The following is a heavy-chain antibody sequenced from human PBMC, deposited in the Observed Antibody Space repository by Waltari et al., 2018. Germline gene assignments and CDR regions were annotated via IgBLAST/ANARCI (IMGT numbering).Heavy chain of an antibody. Sequence: QVQLVQSGAEVKKPGSSVKVSCKASGGTFSSYAISWVRQAPGQGLEWMGGIIPILGTATYAQKFQGRVTITTDESTSTAYMELSSLRSEDTAVYYCTTVGGGWAPSYGMDVWGQGTTVTVSS. V-gene: IGHV1-69*05. D-gene: IGHD6-19*01. J-gene: IGHJ6*02. CDR3: TTVGGGWAPSYGMDV. CDR2: IIPILGTA. CDR1: GGTFSSYA.